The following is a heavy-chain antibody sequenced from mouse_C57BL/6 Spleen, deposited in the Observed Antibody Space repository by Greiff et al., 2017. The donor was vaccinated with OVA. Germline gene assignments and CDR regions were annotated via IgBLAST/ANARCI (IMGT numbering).Heavy chain of an antibody. Sequence: EVQLQQSGPELVKPGASVKMSCKASGYTFTDYNMHWVKQSHGTSLEWIGYINPNNGGTSYNQKFKGKATLTVNKSYSTAYMELRSLPSEDSAVYYCASHYYGSSYWYFDVWGTGTTVTVSS. D-gene: IGHD1-1*01. V-gene: IGHV1-22*01. J-gene: IGHJ1*03. CDR1: GYTFTDYN. CDR3: ASHYYGSSYWYFDV. CDR2: INPNNGGT.